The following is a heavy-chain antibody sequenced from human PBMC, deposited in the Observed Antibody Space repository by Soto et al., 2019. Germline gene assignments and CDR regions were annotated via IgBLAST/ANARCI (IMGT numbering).Heavy chain of an antibody. CDR2: IYYSGST. Sequence: SDTLSLTCTVSGGSISSGGYYWSWIRQHPGKGLEWIGYIYYSGSTYYNPSLKSRVTISVDTSKNQFSLKLSSVTAADTAVYYCARAVVVVPAAMEVHYGMDVWGQGTTVTVSS. CDR3: ARAVVVVPAAMEVHYGMDV. V-gene: IGHV4-31*03. J-gene: IGHJ6*02. CDR1: GGSISSGGYY. D-gene: IGHD2-2*01.